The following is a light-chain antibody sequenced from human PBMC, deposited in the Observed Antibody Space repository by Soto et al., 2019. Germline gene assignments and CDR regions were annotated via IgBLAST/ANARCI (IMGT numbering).Light chain of an antibody. CDR1: SSDVGGCNY. Sequence: QSVLTQPASVSGSPGQSITISCTGTSSDVGGCNYVSWYQQHPGRAPKLMIYEVSNRPSGVSNRFSGSKSGNTVSLTISGLQAEDEADYYCTSYSSSDIFYVFGTGTKVTVL. V-gene: IGLV2-14*01. CDR2: EVS. J-gene: IGLJ1*01. CDR3: TSYSSSDIFYV.